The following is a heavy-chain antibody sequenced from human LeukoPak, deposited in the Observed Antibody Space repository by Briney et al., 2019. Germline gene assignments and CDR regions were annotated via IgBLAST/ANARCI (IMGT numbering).Heavy chain of an antibody. CDR1: GFTSSSYA. D-gene: IGHD3-22*01. CDR2: ISGSGDFT. Sequence: GGSLRLSCAASGFTSSSYAMTWVRQAPGKGLEWVSGISGSGDFTYYADSVKGRFTISRDNSKNTLSLQMSRLRAEDTAVYYCAKYQYDSSGYYNRFDPGGQGTLVTVSS. CDR3: AKYQYDSSGYYNRFDP. V-gene: IGHV3-23*01. J-gene: IGHJ5*02.